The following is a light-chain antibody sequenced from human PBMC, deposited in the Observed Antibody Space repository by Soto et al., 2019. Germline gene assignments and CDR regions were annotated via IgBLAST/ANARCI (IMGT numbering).Light chain of an antibody. CDR1: RSNIGSNT. Sequence: QSVLTQSPSASGTPGQRVTISCSGSRSNIGSNTVNWFQQVPGTAPKLLIYSFNQRPSGVPDRFSGSKSGTSASLAISGLQFQDEADYYCAAWDDSLNGYVFGTGTKVTVL. J-gene: IGLJ1*01. CDR2: SFN. V-gene: IGLV1-44*01. CDR3: AAWDDSLNGYV.